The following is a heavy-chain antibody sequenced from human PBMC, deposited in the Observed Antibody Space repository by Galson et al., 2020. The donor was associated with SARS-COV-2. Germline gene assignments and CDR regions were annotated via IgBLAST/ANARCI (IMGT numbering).Heavy chain of an antibody. Sequence: QAGGSLRLSCAASGFTFSTYGMHWVRQAPGKGLEWVAVIWYDGSYKYYADSVKGRFTISRDNSKNTVYLQMNSLRGEDTAVYYCAREYYYGAGKLDYWGQGTLVTVSS. V-gene: IGHV3-33*01. CDR2: IWYDGSYK. J-gene: IGHJ4*02. D-gene: IGHD3-10*01. CDR1: GFTFSTYG. CDR3: AREYYYGAGKLDY.